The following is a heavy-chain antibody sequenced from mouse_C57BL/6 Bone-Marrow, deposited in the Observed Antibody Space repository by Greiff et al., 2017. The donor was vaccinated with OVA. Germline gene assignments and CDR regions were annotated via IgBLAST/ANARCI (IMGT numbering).Heavy chain of an antibody. CDR2: IRSGGSYT. Sequence: EVKLVESGGDLVKPGGSLKLSCPASGFTFSSYGMSWVRQTPAKSLGWVATIRSGGSYTYYPDSVKGQFTISRDNAKNTLYLQVSSLKSEDTAMYYCARGAHFDYWGQGTTLTVSS. CDR1: GFTFSSYG. V-gene: IGHV5-6*01. J-gene: IGHJ2*01. CDR3: ARGAHFDY.